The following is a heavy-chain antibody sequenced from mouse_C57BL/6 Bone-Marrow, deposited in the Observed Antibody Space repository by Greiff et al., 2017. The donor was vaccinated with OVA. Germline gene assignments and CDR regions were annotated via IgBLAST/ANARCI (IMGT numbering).Heavy chain of an antibody. J-gene: IGHJ4*01. V-gene: IGHV1-22*01. CDR2: INPNNGGT. CDR1: GYTFTDYN. CDR3: ARKWLHYYYAMDY. D-gene: IGHD2-2*01. Sequence: EVQLQQPGAELVKPGASVKLSCKASGYTFTDYNMHWVKQSHGKSLEWIGYINPNNGGTSYNQKFKGKATLTVNKSSSTAYMELRSLTSEDSAVYYCARKWLHYYYAMDYWGQGTSVTVSS.